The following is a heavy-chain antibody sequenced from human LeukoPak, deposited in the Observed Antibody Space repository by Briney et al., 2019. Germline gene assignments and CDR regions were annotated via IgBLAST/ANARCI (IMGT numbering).Heavy chain of an antibody. J-gene: IGHJ3*02. CDR2: ISRNGDTT. V-gene: IGHV3-64D*06. Sequence: GGSLRLSCSASGFTFSTFPMPWVRQAPGKGLEYFSAISRNGDTTYYADSVKGRFTISRDNSKNTLYLQMSSLRPEDTAVYYCVKALTDDAFDIWGQGTMVTVSS. CDR3: VKALTDDAFDI. CDR1: GFTFSTFP.